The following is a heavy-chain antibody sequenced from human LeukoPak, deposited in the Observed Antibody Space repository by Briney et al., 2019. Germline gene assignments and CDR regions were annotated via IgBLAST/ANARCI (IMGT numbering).Heavy chain of an antibody. J-gene: IGHJ4*02. CDR1: GFTFSSYA. D-gene: IGHD2-15*01. CDR3: AKDAIVVVVAAHDY. CDR2: ISGSGGST. Sequence: GGSLRLSCAASGFTFSSYAMSWVRQAPGKGLEWVSAISGSGGSTYYADSVRGGFTISRDNSKNTLYLQMNSLRAEDTAVYYCAKDAIVVVVAAHDYWDQGTLVTVSS. V-gene: IGHV3-23*01.